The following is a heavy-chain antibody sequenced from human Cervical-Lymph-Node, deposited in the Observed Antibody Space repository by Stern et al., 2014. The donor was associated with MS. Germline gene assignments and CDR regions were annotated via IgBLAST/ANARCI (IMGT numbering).Heavy chain of an antibody. CDR3: ARTTTVTGYGMDV. J-gene: IGHJ6*02. CDR2: IDWDDDK. CDR1: GFSLSTSGMC. V-gene: IGHV2-70*01. D-gene: IGHD4-17*01. Sequence: VTLKESGPALVKPTQTLTLTCTFSGFSLSTSGMCVSWIRQPPGKALEWLALIDWDDDKYYSTSLKTRLPISKATSKNHVVLTLTNMDPMDTATYYCARTTTVTGYGMDVWGQGTTVTVSS.